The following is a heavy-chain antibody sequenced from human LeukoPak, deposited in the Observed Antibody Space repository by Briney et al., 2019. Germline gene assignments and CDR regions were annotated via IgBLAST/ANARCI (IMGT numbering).Heavy chain of an antibody. CDR3: ARDQWLVPDY. V-gene: IGHV3-20*03. Sequence: GGSLTLSYAASGFTYDDYDMNWVRQAPGKGLEWVSGINWNGGSTGYADSVKGRFTISSDNAKNFLYLQMNSLRAEDTALYYCARDQWLVPDYWGQGTLVSVSS. CDR1: GFTYDDYD. D-gene: IGHD6-19*01. CDR2: INWNGGST. J-gene: IGHJ4*02.